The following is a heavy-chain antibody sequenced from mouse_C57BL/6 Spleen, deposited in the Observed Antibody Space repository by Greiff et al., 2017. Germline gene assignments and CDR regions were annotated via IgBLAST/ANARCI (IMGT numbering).Heavy chain of an antibody. J-gene: IGHJ2*01. CDR3: ARRDGTRGFDY. CDR1: GFTFSDYG. V-gene: IGHV5-17*01. D-gene: IGHD4-1*01. Sequence: EVQVVESGGGLVKPGGSLKLSCAASGFTFSDYGMHWVRQAPEKGLEWVAYISGGSSTIYYADTVKGRFTISRDNAKNTLFLQMTSLRSEDTAMYYCARRDGTRGFDYWGQGTTLTVSS. CDR2: ISGGSSTI.